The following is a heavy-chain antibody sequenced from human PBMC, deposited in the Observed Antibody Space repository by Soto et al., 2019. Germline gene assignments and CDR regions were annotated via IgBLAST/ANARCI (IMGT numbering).Heavy chain of an antibody. CDR3: ARDRQPEGIWTFDY. CDR1: GFTISAYT. D-gene: IGHD6-13*01. V-gene: IGHV3-23*01. CDR2: IFSGGGGT. Sequence: GGSLRLSCSASGFTISAYTMGWVRLSTGKGLEWVSTIFSGGGGTQFADSVTGRFSISRDNSRNQMYLQMNSLRVDDTALYYCARDRQPEGIWTFDYWGGGVLVTVSS. J-gene: IGHJ4*02.